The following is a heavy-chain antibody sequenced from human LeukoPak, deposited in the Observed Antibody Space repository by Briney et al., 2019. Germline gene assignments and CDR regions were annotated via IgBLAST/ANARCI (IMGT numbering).Heavy chain of an antibody. D-gene: IGHD3-16*01. V-gene: IGHV3-7*01. CDR1: GFTFSSYA. J-gene: IGHJ5*02. CDR3: AAEQTMITFGGVAYNWFDP. Sequence: PGGALRLSCAASGFTFSSYAMSWVRQAPGKGLEWVADIKQDGSEKYYVDSVKGRFTISRDNAKNSLYLQMNSLRAEDTAVYYCAAEQTMITFGGVAYNWFDPWGQGTLVTVSS. CDR2: IKQDGSEK.